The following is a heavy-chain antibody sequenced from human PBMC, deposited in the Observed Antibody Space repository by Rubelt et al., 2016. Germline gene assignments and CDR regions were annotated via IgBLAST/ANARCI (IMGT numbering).Heavy chain of an antibody. V-gene: IGHV4-34*01. CDR1: GGSFSGYY. Sequence: QVQLQQWGAGLLKPSETLSLTCAVYGGSFSGYYWSWIRQPPGKGLEWIGEINHSGSTNYNPSLKSRVTISGDTSKNQFSLKLSSVTAADTAVYYCAKATGSGYLGFDPWGQGALVTVSS. CDR3: AKATGSGYLGFDP. D-gene: IGHD5-12*01. CDR2: INHSGST. J-gene: IGHJ5*02.